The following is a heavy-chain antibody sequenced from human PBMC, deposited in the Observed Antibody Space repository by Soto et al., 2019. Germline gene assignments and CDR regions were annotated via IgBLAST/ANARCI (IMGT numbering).Heavy chain of an antibody. CDR2: IGASGAGT. CDR1: GFTFSNYA. V-gene: IGHV3-23*01. D-gene: IGHD1-26*01. J-gene: IGHJ4*02. Sequence: EVQLLESGGGLVQPGGSLRLSCAGSGFTFSNYAMSWVRQAPGTGLEWVSGIGASGAGTYYADSVKGRFTISRDNSKNTLHLQMNSLRAEDTAVYYCALRKTGSYFDYWGQGALDTVSS. CDR3: ALRKTGSYFDY.